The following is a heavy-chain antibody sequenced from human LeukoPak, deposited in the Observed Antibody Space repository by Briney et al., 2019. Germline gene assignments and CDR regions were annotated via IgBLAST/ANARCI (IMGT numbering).Heavy chain of an antibody. V-gene: IGHV3-74*01. CDR2: INSDGSST. CDR3: ARELWFGADYGTDV. J-gene: IGHJ6*02. CDR1: GFTFSNYW. D-gene: IGHD3-10*01. Sequence: PGGSLRLSCAASGFTFSNYWMHWVRQAPGKGLVWVSRINSDGSSTSYADSVKGRFTISRDNAKNTLYLQINSLRAEDTAVYYCARELWFGADYGTDVWGQGTTVTVSS.